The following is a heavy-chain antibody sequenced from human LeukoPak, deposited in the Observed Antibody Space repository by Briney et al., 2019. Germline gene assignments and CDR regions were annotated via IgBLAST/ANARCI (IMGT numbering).Heavy chain of an antibody. CDR2: IYYSGST. Sequence: WETLSLTCTVSGGSISIYYWSWIRQPPGKGLEWIGYIYYSGSTNYNPSLKSRVTISVDTSKNQFSLKLSSVTAADTAVYYCARTYYDILTGYYPYWYFDLWGRGTLVTVSS. J-gene: IGHJ2*01. V-gene: IGHV4-59*01. D-gene: IGHD3-9*01. CDR3: ARTYYDILTGYYPYWYFDL. CDR1: GGSISIYY.